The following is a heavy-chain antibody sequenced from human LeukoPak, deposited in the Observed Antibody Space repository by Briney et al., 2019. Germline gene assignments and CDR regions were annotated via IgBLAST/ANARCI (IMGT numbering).Heavy chain of an antibody. V-gene: IGHV4-38-2*02. CDR2: IYHSGST. D-gene: IGHD3-16*01. J-gene: IGHJ4*02. CDR3: ARAGGEDFDY. CDR1: GYSLSSGYY. Sequence: SETLSLTCTVSGYSLSSGYYWGWIRQPPGKGLEWIGSIYHSGSTYYNPSLKSRVTISVDTSKTQFSLKLSSVTAADTAVYYCARAGGEDFDYWGQGTLVTVSS.